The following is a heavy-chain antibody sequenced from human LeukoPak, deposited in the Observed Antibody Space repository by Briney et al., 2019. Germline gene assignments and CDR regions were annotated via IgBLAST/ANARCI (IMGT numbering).Heavy chain of an antibody. CDR1: GFTFSSYA. D-gene: IGHD2-21*02. J-gene: IGHJ4*02. Sequence: GGSLRLSCAASGFTFSSYAMTWVRQAPGKGLEWVSTISDSGRNTYYADSAKGRFTISRDNSKNTLFLQMNSLRAEDTAIYYCAKGCGGNCYSSFDCWGQGTLVTVSS. V-gene: IGHV3-23*01. CDR3: AKGCGGNCYSSFDC. CDR2: ISDSGRNT.